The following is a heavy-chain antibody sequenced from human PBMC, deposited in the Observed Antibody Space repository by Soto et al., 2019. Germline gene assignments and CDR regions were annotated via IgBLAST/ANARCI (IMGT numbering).Heavy chain of an antibody. V-gene: IGHV3-66*01. Sequence: EVQLVESGGGLVQPGGSLRLSCAASGFTVSSNYMSWVRQAPGKGLEWVSVIYSGGSTYYADSVKGRFTISRDNSKNTLYLQMNSLRAEDTAVYYCARERRLRNFKDGMDVWGQGTTVTVSS. CDR2: IYSGGST. CDR3: ARERRLRNFKDGMDV. CDR1: GFTVSSNY. J-gene: IGHJ6*02.